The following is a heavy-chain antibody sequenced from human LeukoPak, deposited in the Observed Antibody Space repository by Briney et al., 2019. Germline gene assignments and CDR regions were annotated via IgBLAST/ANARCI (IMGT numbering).Heavy chain of an antibody. CDR2: FNPEDGET. D-gene: IGHD4-17*01. CDR3: ATDGAGDYLNH. J-gene: IGHJ4*02. CDR1: GYIFTELS. Sequence: ASVKVSCTVSGYIFTELSMHWVRQAPGQGLEWMGGFNPEDGETFYAQKFQGRVNMTEDTSTDTAYMELSSLSYDDTAVYYCATDGAGDYLNHWGQGTLVTVSS. V-gene: IGHV1-24*01.